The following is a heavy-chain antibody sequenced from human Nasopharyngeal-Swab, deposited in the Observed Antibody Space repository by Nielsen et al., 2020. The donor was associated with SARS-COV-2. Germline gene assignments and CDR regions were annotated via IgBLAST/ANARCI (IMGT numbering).Heavy chain of an antibody. CDR3: AKEMGLVGGIANSLFDY. V-gene: IGHV3-23*01. CDR2: ISGSGGST. Sequence: GGSLRLSCAASGFTFSSYAMSWVRQAPGKGLEWASAISGSGGSTYYTNSVKGRFTISRDNSKNTLSLQMNSLRAEDTAVYYCAKEMGLVGGIANSLFDYWGQGTLVTVSS. J-gene: IGHJ4*02. D-gene: IGHD3/OR15-3a*01. CDR1: GFTFSSYA.